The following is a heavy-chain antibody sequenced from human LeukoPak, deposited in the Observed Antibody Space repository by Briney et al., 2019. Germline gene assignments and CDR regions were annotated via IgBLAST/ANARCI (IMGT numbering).Heavy chain of an antibody. CDR3: RSGHSFGNFDY. J-gene: IGHJ4*02. CDR1: GYTFTGCY. V-gene: IGHV1-2*02. D-gene: IGHD5-18*01. CDR2: INPSSGDT. Sequence: ASVKVSCKASGYTFTGCYMHWVRQAPGQGLEWMGWINPSSGDTNSAQKFQGRVTMTRDTSISTVYMELSRLTSDDTAVYYCRSGHSFGNFDYWGQGTPVTVS.